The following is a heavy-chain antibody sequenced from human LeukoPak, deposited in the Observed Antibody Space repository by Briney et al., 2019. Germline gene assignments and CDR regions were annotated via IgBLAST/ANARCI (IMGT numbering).Heavy chain of an antibody. CDR1: GFTVSSNY. CDR2: IYSGGST. Sequence: PGGSLRLPCAASGFTVSSNYMSWVRQAPGEGLEWVSVIYSGGSTDYADSVKGRFTISRDTSKNTLYLQMNSLRVEDTAVYYCARSSHYDILTGYSEEDAFDIWGQGTMVTVSS. D-gene: IGHD3-9*01. J-gene: IGHJ3*02. V-gene: IGHV3-53*01. CDR3: ARSSHYDILTGYSEEDAFDI.